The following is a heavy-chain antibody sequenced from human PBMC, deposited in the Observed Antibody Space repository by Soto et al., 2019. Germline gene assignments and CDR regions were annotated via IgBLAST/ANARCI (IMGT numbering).Heavy chain of an antibody. J-gene: IGHJ6*02. D-gene: IGHD2-15*01. V-gene: IGHV1-8*01. Sequence: QVQLVQSGAEVKKPGASVRVSCRASGYSFISTDINWVRQATGQGLEWMGWMNPNSGNAGYAQKFQGRVTMTRNTSITTAYMELTGLTSEDTAVYYCGRAQHGLRILYLKGMDVWGQGTTVTVSS. CDR1: GYSFISTD. CDR2: MNPNSGNA. CDR3: GRAQHGLRILYLKGMDV.